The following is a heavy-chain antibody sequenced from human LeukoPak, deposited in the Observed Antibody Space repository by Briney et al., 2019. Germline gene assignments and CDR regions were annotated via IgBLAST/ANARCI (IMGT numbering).Heavy chain of an antibody. Sequence: GRSLRLSCAASVFSFSNYGMHWVRQAPGKGLEWVAVISYDGSYKNYADSVKGRFTISRDNSKDTLNLQMNSLRAEDTAVYHCAKILGTTGIFDYWGQGTLVTVSS. CDR1: VFSFSNYG. J-gene: IGHJ4*02. CDR2: ISYDGSYK. D-gene: IGHD7-27*01. CDR3: AKILGTTGIFDY. V-gene: IGHV3-30*18.